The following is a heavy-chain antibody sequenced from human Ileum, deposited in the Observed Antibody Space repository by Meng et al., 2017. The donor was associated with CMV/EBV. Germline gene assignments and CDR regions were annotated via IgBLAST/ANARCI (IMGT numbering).Heavy chain of an antibody. Sequence: QVQLEESGPGLVKPSPTLSLSCTFSGASISSGDYYWSWIRQPPGKGLEWIGYIFFSGNTYYNPSLNNRVIISIDTPRNQFSLKVDSVTAADTAVYYCARFRIAALGNLFDPWGHGTLVTVSS. CDR2: IFFSGNT. CDR1: GASISSGDYY. CDR3: ARFRIAALGNLFDP. D-gene: IGHD6-13*01. V-gene: IGHV4-30-4*08. J-gene: IGHJ5*02.